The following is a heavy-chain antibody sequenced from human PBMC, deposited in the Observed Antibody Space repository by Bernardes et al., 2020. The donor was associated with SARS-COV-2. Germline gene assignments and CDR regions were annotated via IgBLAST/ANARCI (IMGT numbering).Heavy chain of an antibody. CDR1: GYTFTSYA. J-gene: IGHJ4*02. Sequence: VKVSCKASGYTFTSYAMHWVRQAPGQRLEWMGWINAGNGNTKYSQKFQGRVTITRDTSASTAYMELSSLRSEDTAVYYCARGGYQLLYQDIAVAGASDYWGQGTLVTVSS. CDR3: ARGGYQLLYQDIAVAGASDY. V-gene: IGHV1-3*01. CDR2: INAGNGNT. D-gene: IGHD2-2*02.